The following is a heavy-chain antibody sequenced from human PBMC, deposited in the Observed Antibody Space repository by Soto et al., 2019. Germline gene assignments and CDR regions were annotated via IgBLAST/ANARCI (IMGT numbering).Heavy chain of an antibody. CDR3: ARPPWVVGGEGHYYSMDV. J-gene: IGHJ6*02. V-gene: IGHV3-23*01. D-gene: IGHD2-15*01. CDR2: VSGSGAKT. Sequence: EEQLLESGGGLVQLGGSLRLSCAASGFTFSSYAMSWVRQAPGRGLEWVSAVSGSGAKTYYADAVKGRFTISRDNSKNMLYLQMNSLRAEDAAVYYCARPPWVVGGEGHYYSMDVWGQGTTVIVSS. CDR1: GFTFSSYA.